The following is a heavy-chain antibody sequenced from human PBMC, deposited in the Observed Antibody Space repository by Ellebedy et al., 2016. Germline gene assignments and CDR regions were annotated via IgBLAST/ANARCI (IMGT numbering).Heavy chain of an antibody. CDR1: GYIFTGYF. V-gene: IGHV1-2*02. CDR3: TRGFSIAVAGNWFDP. D-gene: IGHD6-19*01. Sequence: ASVKVSCKASGYIFTGYFMHWVRQAPGQGLEWMAWINPNSGGTKYAQQFQGRVTLTRDTSISTAYMELSRLKSDDTAMYYCTRGFSIAVAGNWFDPWGQGTLVTVSS. CDR2: INPNSGGT. J-gene: IGHJ5*02.